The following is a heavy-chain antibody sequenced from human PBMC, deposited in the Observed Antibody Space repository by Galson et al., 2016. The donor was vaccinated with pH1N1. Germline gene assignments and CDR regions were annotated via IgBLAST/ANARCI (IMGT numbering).Heavy chain of an antibody. J-gene: IGHJ4*02. D-gene: IGHD5-18*01. CDR1: GFTFDDYA. Sequence: SLRLSCAASGFTFDDYAMYWVRQAPGKGLEWVSGISWNSGSIGYADSVKGRFTISRDNAKNSLYLQMNSLRAEDTALYYCAKVDGYSYGPFDYWGQGTLGTVSS. CDR2: ISWNSGSI. V-gene: IGHV3-9*01. CDR3: AKVDGYSYGPFDY.